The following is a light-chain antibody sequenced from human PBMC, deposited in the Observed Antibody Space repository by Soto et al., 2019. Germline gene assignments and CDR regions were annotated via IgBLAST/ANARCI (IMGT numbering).Light chain of an antibody. V-gene: IGKV3-20*01. CDR2: GAS. J-gene: IGKJ2*01. CDR3: HQYGSSPGT. CDR1: QHVSSNY. Sequence: PGERATLSCRASQHVSSNYLAWYQQKPGQAPRLLIRGASSRATGIPDTFSGSGSGTAFTLTISRLEPEDCAVYYCHQYGSSPGTFGQGTKLESK.